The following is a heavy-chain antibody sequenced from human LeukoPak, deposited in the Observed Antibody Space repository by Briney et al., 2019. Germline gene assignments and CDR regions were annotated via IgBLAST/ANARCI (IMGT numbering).Heavy chain of an antibody. V-gene: IGHV4-59*01. CDR2: IYYSGST. CDR3: ARVGTYGGDDY. J-gene: IGHJ4*02. Sequence: SETLSLTCAVYGGSFSGYYWSWIRQPPGKGLEWIGYIYYSGSTNYNPSLESRVTISVDTSKNQFSLKLSSVTAADTAVYYCARVGTYGGDDYWGQGTLVTVSS. CDR1: GGSFSGYY. D-gene: IGHD4-23*01.